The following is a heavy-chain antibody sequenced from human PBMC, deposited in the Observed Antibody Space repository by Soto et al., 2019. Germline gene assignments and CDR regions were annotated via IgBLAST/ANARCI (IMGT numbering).Heavy chain of an antibody. D-gene: IGHD3-3*01. V-gene: IGHV3-30*18. CDR2: ISYDGSNK. Sequence: QVQLVESGGGVVQPGRSLRLSCAASGFTFSSYGMHWVRQAPGKGLEWVAVISYDGSNKYYADSVKGRFTISGDNSKNTLYLQMNSLRAEDTAVYYCAKIGHYDFWRSSGMDVWGQGTTVTVSS. CDR3: AKIGHYDFWRSSGMDV. CDR1: GFTFSSYG. J-gene: IGHJ6*02.